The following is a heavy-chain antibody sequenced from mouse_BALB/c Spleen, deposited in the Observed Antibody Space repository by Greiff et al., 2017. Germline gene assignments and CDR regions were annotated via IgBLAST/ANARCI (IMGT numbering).Heavy chain of an antibody. J-gene: IGHJ4*01. D-gene: IGHD2-14*01. V-gene: IGHV5-4*02. Sequence: EVQLVESGGGLVKPGGSLKLSCAASGFTFSDYYMYWVRQTPEKRLEWVATISDGGSYTYYPDSVKGRFTISRDNAKNNLYLQMSSLKSEDTAMYYCARGGYRYDVGDYWGQGTSVTVSS. CDR2: ISDGGSYT. CDR3: ARGGYRYDVGDY. CDR1: GFTFSDYY.